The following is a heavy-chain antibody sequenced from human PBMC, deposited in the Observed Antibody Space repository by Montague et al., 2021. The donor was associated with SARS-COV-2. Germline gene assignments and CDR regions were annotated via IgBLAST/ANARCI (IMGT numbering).Heavy chain of an antibody. Sequence: SETLSLTCAVYGGSFSASYWSWIRQPPGKGLEWIGEINHRGTTNYIPSLSSRVTISVDTSKNQFSLKLTSLTAADTAVYYCARSSGYNYDISYYGMDVWGQGTTVTVSS. CDR3: ARSSGYNYDISYYGMDV. D-gene: IGHD5-18*01. CDR2: INHRGTT. CDR1: GGSFSASY. J-gene: IGHJ6*02. V-gene: IGHV4-34*01.